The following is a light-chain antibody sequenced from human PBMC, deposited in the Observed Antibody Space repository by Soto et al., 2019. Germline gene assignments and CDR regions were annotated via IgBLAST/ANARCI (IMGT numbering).Light chain of an antibody. CDR1: QTINSN. Sequence: DIQMTQSPSTLSGSVGDRVTITCRASQTINSNWYWYQQKPAKAAKFLIYKEATLKSGDPSRYSGSGAGTEFTFSISSLQPDDVATYYCQHYKSDSEELGQGTKV. J-gene: IGKJ1*01. V-gene: IGKV1-5*03. CDR3: QHYKSDSEE. CDR2: KEA.